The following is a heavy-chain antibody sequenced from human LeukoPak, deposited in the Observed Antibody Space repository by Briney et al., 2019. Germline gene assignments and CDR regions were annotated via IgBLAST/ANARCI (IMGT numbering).Heavy chain of an antibody. CDR2: ISSSGSTI. CDR1: GFTFSSYE. J-gene: IGHJ6*03. V-gene: IGHV3-48*03. CDR3: AKNSGRSYYYYMDV. Sequence: GGSLRLSCAASGFTFSSYEMNWVRQAPGKGLEWVSYISSSGSTIYYADSVKGRFTISRDNSKNTLFLQMNSLRGEDTAVYYCAKNSGRSYYYYMDVWGKGTTVTISS.